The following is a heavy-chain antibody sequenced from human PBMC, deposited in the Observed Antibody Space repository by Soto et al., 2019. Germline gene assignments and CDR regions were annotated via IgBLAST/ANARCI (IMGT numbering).Heavy chain of an antibody. D-gene: IGHD7-27*01. CDR1: GVSISNNY. CDR2: IYYNGNT. V-gene: IGHV4-59*01. Sequence: QVQLQESGPGLVKPSETLSLTCTVSGVSISNNYWSWIRQPPGKGVEWIGYIYYNGNTNYSPSLRRRVAMSVGTSRNQISLKLTTVTAADTAVYYCTRANWYSEYWGQGTLVTVSS. J-gene: IGHJ4*02. CDR3: TRANWYSEY.